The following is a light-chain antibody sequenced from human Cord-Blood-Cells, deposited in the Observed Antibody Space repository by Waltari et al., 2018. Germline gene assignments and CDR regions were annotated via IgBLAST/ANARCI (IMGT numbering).Light chain of an antibody. CDR2: DAS. Sequence: DIQITQSPSTLSASVGDRVTITCRASQSISIWLAWYQQKPGKAPKLLIYDASSLESGVPSRFSGSGSGTEFTLTISSLQPDDFATYYCQQYNSYGTFGQGTKVEIK. CDR1: QSISIW. CDR3: QQYNSYGT. J-gene: IGKJ1*01. V-gene: IGKV1-5*01.